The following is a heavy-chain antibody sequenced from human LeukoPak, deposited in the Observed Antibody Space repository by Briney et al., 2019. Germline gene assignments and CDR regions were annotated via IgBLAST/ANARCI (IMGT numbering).Heavy chain of an antibody. V-gene: IGHV4-4*07. D-gene: IGHD6-19*01. CDR2: IYTSGST. CDR1: GDSISDFY. CDR3: ARVGGLNSSGWLPWFWFDP. Sequence: SETLSLTCTVSGDSISDFYWSWIRQPAGKGLEWIGRIYTSGSTNYNPSLKSRVTMSVDTSKNQFSLKLSSVTAADTAVYYCARVGGLNSSGWLPWFWFDPWGQGTLVTVSS. J-gene: IGHJ5*02.